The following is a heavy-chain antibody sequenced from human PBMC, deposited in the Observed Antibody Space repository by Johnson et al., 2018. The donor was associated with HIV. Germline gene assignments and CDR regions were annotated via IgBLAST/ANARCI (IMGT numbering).Heavy chain of an antibody. CDR2: IRYDGSNK. CDR3: ARGGGGIVGAQDI. Sequence: QVQLVESGGGLVQPGRSLRLSCVASEFTFSNAWMTWVRQAPGKGLEWVAFIRYDGSNKYYADSVKGRFTISRDNSKTTLYLQMTSLRADDPAVYYCARGGGGIVGAQDIWGQGTMVTVSS. CDR1: EFTFSNAW. J-gene: IGHJ3*02. D-gene: IGHD1-26*01. V-gene: IGHV3-30*02.